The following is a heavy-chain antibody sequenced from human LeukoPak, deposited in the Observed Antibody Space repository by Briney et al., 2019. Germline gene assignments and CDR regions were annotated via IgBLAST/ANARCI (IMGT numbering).Heavy chain of an antibody. V-gene: IGHV4-30-4*01. D-gene: IGHD4-11*01. Sequence: PSETLSLTCTVSGGSISSYYWSWIRQPPGKGLEWIGYIYYSGSTYYNPSLKSRVTISVDTSKNQFSLKLSSVTAADTAVYYCASYSGYYGMDVWGQGTTVTVSS. CDR3: ASYSGYYGMDV. CDR1: GGSISSYY. J-gene: IGHJ6*02. CDR2: IYYSGST.